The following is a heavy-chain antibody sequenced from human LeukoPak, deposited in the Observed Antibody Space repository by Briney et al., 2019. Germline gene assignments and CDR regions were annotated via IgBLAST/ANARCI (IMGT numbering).Heavy chain of an antibody. D-gene: IGHD6-19*01. CDR2: IYYSGST. CDR3: ARETAVAGDIGFIDY. V-gene: IGHV4-39*07. J-gene: IGHJ4*02. CDR1: GGSISSSSYY. Sequence: PSETLSLTCTVSGGSISSSSYYWGWIRQPPGKGLEWIGSIYYSGSTYYSPSLRSRVTISVDTSKNQFSLKLSSVTAADTAVYYCARETAVAGDIGFIDYWGQGTLVTVSS.